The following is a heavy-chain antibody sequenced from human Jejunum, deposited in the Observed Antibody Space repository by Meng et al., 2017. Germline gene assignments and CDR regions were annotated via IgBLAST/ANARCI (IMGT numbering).Heavy chain of an antibody. CDR1: GFSFSSYA. V-gene: IGHV3-23*01. CDR3: ARFADCGGDSPHDY. Sequence: GESLKISCEASGFSFSSYAMSWVRQAPGKRLEWVSVISANGGGIYYPDYVKGRFTISRDNSKNTLYLEMNSLRAEDTATYYCARFADCGGDSPHDYWGQGTQVTVSS. J-gene: IGHJ4*02. D-gene: IGHD2-21*02. CDR2: ISANGGGI.